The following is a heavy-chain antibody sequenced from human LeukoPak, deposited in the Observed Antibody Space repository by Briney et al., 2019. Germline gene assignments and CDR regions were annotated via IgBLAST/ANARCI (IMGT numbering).Heavy chain of an antibody. J-gene: IGHJ4*02. CDR3: AKEGPGGGSYFDD. V-gene: IGHV3-23*01. D-gene: IGHD2-15*01. CDR1: GFTFSSYI. CDR2: ICDSGDST. Sequence: GGTLRLSCAASGFTFSSYIMSWVRQAPGKGLEWVSLICDSGDSTYNADSVKGLFTISRDNSKNTLYLRMNSLRADDTAVYYCAKEGPGGGSYFDDWGQGTLVTASS.